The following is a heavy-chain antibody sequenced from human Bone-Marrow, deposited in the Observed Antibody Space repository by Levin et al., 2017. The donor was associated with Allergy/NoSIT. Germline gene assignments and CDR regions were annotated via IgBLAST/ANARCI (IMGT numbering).Heavy chain of an antibody. Sequence: PSETLSLTCAVSGASVSHVNWWSWVRQPPEKGLGWIGEVYNSGTTNYNPSLKSRVTVFIDKSKNEFSLKVTSVTAADTAVYYCASYSDKGFDSWGQGLLVAVSS. D-gene: IGHD2-21*01. CDR1: GASVSHVNW. J-gene: IGHJ4*02. V-gene: IGHV4-4*02. CDR3: ASYSDKGFDS. CDR2: VYNSGTT.